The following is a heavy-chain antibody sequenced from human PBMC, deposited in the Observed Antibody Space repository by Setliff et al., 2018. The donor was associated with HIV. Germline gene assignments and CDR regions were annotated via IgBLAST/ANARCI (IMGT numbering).Heavy chain of an antibody. V-gene: IGHV4-34*01. CDR3: ARAPYVSGSFGWFDP. CDR1: GGSFTDYY. J-gene: IGHJ5*02. CDR2: INHSGST. Sequence: PSETLSLTCAVFGGSFTDYYWIWIRQPPGKGLEWIGEINHSGSTHYNPSLKSRFIISVDTSKNQFSLKVNSVTAADTAVYYCARAPYVSGSFGWFDPWGQGTLVTVSS. D-gene: IGHD3-10*01.